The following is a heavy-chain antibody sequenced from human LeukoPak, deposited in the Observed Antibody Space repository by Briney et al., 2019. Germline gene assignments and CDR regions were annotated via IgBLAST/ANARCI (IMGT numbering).Heavy chain of an antibody. CDR2: ISDDGSYT. V-gene: IGHV3-74*01. D-gene: IGHD2-21*01. J-gene: IGHJ4*02. CDR3: ASFGISWRSSY. Sequence: PGGSLRLSCAASGFTFSSYAMSWVRQAPGKGLVWVSRISDDGSYTSNVDSVKGRFTISRDNVNNMLYLHMNSLRAEDTAVYYCASFGISWRSSYWGQGTLVTASS. CDR1: GFTFSSYA.